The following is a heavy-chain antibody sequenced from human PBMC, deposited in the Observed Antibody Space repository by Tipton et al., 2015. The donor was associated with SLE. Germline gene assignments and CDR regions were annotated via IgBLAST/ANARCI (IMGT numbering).Heavy chain of an antibody. CDR2: INWNGGST. V-gene: IGHV3-20*04. J-gene: IGHJ4*02. CDR1: GFTFDDYG. D-gene: IGHD2-2*01. CDR3: ARGYCSSTSCYGYFDY. Sequence: SLRLSCAASGFTFDDYGMSWVRQAPGKGLEWVSGINWNGGSTGYADSVKGRFTIPRDNAKNSLYLQMNSLRAEDTALYYCARGYCSSTSCYGYFDYWGQGTLVTVSS.